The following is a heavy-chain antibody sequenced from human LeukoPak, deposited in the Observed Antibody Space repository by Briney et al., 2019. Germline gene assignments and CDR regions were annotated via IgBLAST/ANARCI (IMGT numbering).Heavy chain of an antibody. CDR3: ARTLGIVVVPAAINAFDI. V-gene: IGHV4-38-2*02. CDR2: IYHSGST. Sequence: KPSETLSLTCTVSGYSISSGYYWGWIRQPPGKGLEWIGSIYHSGSTYYNPSLKSRVTISVDTSKNQFSLKLSSVTAADTAVYYCARTLGIVVVPAAINAFDIWGQWTMVTVSS. D-gene: IGHD2-2*03. J-gene: IGHJ3*02. CDR1: GYSISSGYY.